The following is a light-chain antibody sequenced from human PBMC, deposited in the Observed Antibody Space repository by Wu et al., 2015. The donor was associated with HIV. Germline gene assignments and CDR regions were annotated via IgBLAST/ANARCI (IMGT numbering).Light chain of an antibody. CDR1: QSVSSY. CDR3: QQRSNGDT. J-gene: IGKJ2*01. Sequence: EIVLTQSPATLSVSPGERVILSCRASQSVSSYLAWYQQKPGQAPRLLIYDASNRATGIPARFSGGGSGTDFTLTISSLESEDFAVYYCQQRSNGDTFGQGTKLEIK. CDR2: DAS. V-gene: IGKV3-11*01.